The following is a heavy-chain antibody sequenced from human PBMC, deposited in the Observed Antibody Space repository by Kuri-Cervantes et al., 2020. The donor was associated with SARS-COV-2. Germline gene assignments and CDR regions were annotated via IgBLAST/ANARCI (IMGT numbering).Heavy chain of an antibody. CDR3: ARQYYDILTGYYSDYYYGMDV. CDR1: GYTLTESS. Sequence: ASVKVSCKVSGYTLTESSMHWVRQAPGKGLEWMGGFDPEDGETIYAQKFQGRVTMTEDTSTDTAYMELSSLRSEDTAVYYCARQYYDILTGYYSDYYYGMDVWGQGTTVTVSS. V-gene: IGHV1-24*01. J-gene: IGHJ6*02. CDR2: FDPEDGET. D-gene: IGHD3-9*01.